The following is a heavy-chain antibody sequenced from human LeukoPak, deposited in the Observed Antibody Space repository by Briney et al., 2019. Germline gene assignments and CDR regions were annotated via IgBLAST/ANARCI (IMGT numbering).Heavy chain of an antibody. CDR3: ARGWPPSVVVVPAAIPGY. Sequence: GGSLRLSCAASGFTFSSYAMHWVRQAPGKGLEWVAVISYDGSNKYYADSVKGRFTISRDNSKNTLYLQRNSLRAEDTAVYYCARGWPPSVVVVPAAIPGYWGQGTLVTVSS. J-gene: IGHJ4*02. CDR2: ISYDGSNK. D-gene: IGHD2-2*01. V-gene: IGHV3-30-3*01. CDR1: GFTFSSYA.